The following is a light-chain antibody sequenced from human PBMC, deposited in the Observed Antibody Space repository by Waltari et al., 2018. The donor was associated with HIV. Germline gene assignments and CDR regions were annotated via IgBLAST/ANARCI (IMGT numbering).Light chain of an antibody. Sequence: QSVLSQSPSISGTPGQRVRISCSGRSSHIGGQSVSWYQQVPGTTPKLPIFWNTQRPSGVSDRFAGSVSGTSASLAISGLRSEDEADYYCAVWDVSLSAQVFGGGTTLTVL. J-gene: IGLJ3*02. CDR3: AVWDVSLSAQV. CDR2: WNT. V-gene: IGLV1-47*01. CDR1: SSHIGGQS.